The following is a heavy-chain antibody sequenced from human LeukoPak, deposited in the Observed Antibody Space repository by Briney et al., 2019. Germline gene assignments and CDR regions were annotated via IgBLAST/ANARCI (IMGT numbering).Heavy chain of an antibody. J-gene: IGHJ3*02. CDR3: ARGCCGGDCFPGAFDI. Sequence: PSETLSLTCTVSGGSISSYYWSWIRQPPGKGLEWIGYIYTSGSTNYNPSLKSRVTISVDTSKNQFSLKLSSVTAADTAVYYCARGCCGGDCFPGAFDIWGQGTMVTVSS. CDR1: GGSISSYY. D-gene: IGHD2-21*02. V-gene: IGHV4-4*09. CDR2: IYTSGST.